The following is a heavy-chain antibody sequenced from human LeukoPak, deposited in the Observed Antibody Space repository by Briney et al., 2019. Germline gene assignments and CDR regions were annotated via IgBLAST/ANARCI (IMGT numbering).Heavy chain of an antibody. Sequence: GGSLRLSCAASGFTFSDYGMHWVRQAPGKGLEWVAFIRYDGSNKYFADSVKGRFTISRDNSKNTLYLQMNSLRAEDTAVYYCARDNSGSYHFDYWGQGTLVTVSS. CDR1: GFTFSDYG. CDR2: IRYDGSNK. CDR3: ARDNSGSYHFDY. V-gene: IGHV3-30*02. D-gene: IGHD1-26*01. J-gene: IGHJ4*02.